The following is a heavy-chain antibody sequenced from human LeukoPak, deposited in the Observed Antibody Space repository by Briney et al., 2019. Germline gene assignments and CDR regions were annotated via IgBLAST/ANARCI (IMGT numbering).Heavy chain of an antibody. J-gene: IGHJ3*01. D-gene: IGHD7-27*01. Sequence: GGPLRLSCAASGFTFSSHSMNWVRQAPGKGLEWLSYIDSGSGNIYYRDSVKGRFTISRDNAQDSLYLQMDSLRDEDTAVYYCAREDDDWGPNTLDVWGQGTVVTVSS. CDR2: IDSGSGNI. CDR1: GFTFSSHS. V-gene: IGHV3-48*02. CDR3: AREDDDWGPNTLDV.